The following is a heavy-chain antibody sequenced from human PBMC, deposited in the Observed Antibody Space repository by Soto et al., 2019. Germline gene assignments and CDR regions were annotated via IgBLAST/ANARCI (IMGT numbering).Heavy chain of an antibody. CDR3: ARGRYYDSSGSNGFAP. V-gene: IGHV1-2*04. CDR2: INPNSGGT. J-gene: IGHJ5*02. Sequence: GASVKVSCKASGYTFTGYYMHWVRQAPGQGFEWMGWINPNSGGTNYAQKFQGWVTMTRDTSISTAYMELSRLRSDDTAFFYCARGRYYDSSGSNGFAPWGQGTLVTVS. D-gene: IGHD3-22*01. CDR1: GYTFTGYY.